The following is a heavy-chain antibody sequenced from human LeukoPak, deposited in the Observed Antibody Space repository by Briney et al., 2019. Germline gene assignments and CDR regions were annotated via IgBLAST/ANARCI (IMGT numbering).Heavy chain of an antibody. CDR1: GYSFNTYW. V-gene: IGHV5-51*01. D-gene: IGHD2-2*01. CDR2: IYPGDSDT. Sequence: GESLKISCRGSGYSFNTYWIGWVRQKAGKGLEWMVIIYPGDSDTRYSPSFQGQVTMSADKSINTAYLQWTSLKASDTAMYYCARRQGCSSTSCPPDSWGQGTLVTVSS. J-gene: IGHJ5*02. CDR3: ARRQGCSSTSCPPDS.